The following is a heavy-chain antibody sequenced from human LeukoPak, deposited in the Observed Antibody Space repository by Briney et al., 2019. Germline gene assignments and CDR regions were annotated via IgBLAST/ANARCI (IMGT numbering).Heavy chain of an antibody. J-gene: IGHJ6*03. V-gene: IGHV4-4*07. Sequence: SETVSLTCTVSGGSISSYYWNWIRQPAGKGLEWIGRISSSGSANYNPSLKSRVTLSVDTSKNQLSLILNSVTAADTAVFYCATEPTRTPYYYMDVWGTGTTVIVSS. CDR1: GGSISSYY. CDR2: ISSSGSA. CDR3: ATEPTRTPYYYMDV.